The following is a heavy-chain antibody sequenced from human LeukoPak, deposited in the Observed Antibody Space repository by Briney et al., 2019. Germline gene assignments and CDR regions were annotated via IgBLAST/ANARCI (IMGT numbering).Heavy chain of an antibody. CDR2: IYYSGST. J-gene: IGHJ4*02. Sequence: SETLSLTCTVSGGSIRSSTDYWGWIRQPPGKELEWIGSIYYSGSTYYNPSLKSRVTISVDTSKNQFSLKLTSVTAADTAVYYCARGLVQASGNYLYYWGQGTLVTVSS. CDR1: GGSIRSSTDY. V-gene: IGHV4-39*07. CDR3: ARGLVQASGNYLYY. D-gene: IGHD1-26*01.